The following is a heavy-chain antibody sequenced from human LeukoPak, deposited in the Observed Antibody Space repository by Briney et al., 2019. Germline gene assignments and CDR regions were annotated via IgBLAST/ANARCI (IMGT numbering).Heavy chain of an antibody. Sequence: SETLSLTCTVSGGSISSSSYYWGWIRQPPGKGLEWIGSIYYSGSTYYNPSLKSRVTISVDTSKNQFSLKLSSVTAADTAVYYCARDNPYGSGSYYSWGQGTLVTVSS. CDR2: IYYSGST. CDR1: GGSISSSSYY. V-gene: IGHV4-39*07. CDR3: ARDNPYGSGSYYS. J-gene: IGHJ4*02. D-gene: IGHD3-10*01.